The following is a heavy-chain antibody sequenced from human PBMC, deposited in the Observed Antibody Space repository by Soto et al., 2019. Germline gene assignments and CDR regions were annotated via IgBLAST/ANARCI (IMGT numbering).Heavy chain of an antibody. J-gene: IGHJ4*02. V-gene: IGHV3-66*01. D-gene: IGHD1-26*01. CDR3: ASRATTWKTDY. CDR2: IYSGGST. CDR1: GFTVSSNY. Sequence: HPGGSLRLSCAASGFTVSSNYMSWVRQAPGKGLEWVSVIYSGGSTYYADSVKGRFTISRDNSKNTLYLQMNSLRAEDTAVYYCASRATTWKTDYWGQGTLVTVSS.